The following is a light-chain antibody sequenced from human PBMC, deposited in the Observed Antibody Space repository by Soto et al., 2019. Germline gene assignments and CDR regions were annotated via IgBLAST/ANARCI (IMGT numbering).Light chain of an antibody. J-gene: IGKJ4*01. CDR3: QQYNRPPT. CDR1: QSISSW. CDR2: DAS. V-gene: IGKV1-5*01. Sequence: DIQMTQSPSTLSASVGDRVTITCRASQSISSWLAWYQQKPGKAPKLLIYDASSLESGVPSRFSGSGSGTEFTLTISSLQPDDFATYYCQQYNRPPTFGGGTKVEIK.